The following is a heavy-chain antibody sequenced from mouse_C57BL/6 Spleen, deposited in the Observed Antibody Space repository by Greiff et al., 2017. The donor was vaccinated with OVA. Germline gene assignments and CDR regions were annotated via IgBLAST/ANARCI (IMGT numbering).Heavy chain of an antibody. CDR1: GYTFTDYN. CDR2: INPNNGGT. V-gene: IGHV1-18*01. J-gene: IGHJ2*01. CDR3: ARSVVATRRYYFDY. D-gene: IGHD1-1*01. Sequence: EVQLQQSGPELVKPGASVKIPCKASGYTFTDYNMDWVKQSHGKSLEWIGDINPNNGGTTYNQKFKGKATLTVDKSSSTAYMEPRSLTSEDTAVYYGARSVVATRRYYFDYWGQGTTLTVSS.